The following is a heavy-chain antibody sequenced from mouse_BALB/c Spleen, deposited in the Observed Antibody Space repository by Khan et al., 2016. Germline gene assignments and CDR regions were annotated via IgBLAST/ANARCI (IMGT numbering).Heavy chain of an antibody. CDR1: GFSLTSYG. Sequence: QVQLKESGPGLVQPSQSLSITCTVSGFSLTSYGVHWVRQSPGKGLEWLGVIWRGGSTDYSAAFMSRLSITRDNSKSQVFFKMNSLQTDDTAIYFCAKEEGNYVMNYWGQGTSVTVSS. V-gene: IGHV2-5*01. D-gene: IGHD2-1*01. CDR3: AKEEGNYVMNY. CDR2: IWRGGST. J-gene: IGHJ4*01.